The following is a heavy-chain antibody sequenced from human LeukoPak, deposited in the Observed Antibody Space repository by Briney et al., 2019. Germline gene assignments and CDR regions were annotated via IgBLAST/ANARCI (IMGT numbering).Heavy chain of an antibody. D-gene: IGHD3-22*01. CDR1: GGSFSGYY. CDR3: ARQMFTNYYDSSGYYTPLYYFDY. Sequence: SETLSLTCAVYGGSFSGYYWSWIRQPPGKGLEWIGEINHSGSTNYNPSLKSRVTISVDTSKNQFSLKLSSVTAADTAVYYCARQMFTNYYDSSGYYTPLYYFDYWGQGTLVTVSS. CDR2: INHSGST. V-gene: IGHV4-34*01. J-gene: IGHJ4*02.